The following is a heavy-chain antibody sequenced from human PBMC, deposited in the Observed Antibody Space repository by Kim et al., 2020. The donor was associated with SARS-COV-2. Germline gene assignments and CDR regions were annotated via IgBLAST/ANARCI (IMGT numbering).Heavy chain of an antibody. CDR2: IWYDGSNK. V-gene: IGHV3-33*01. J-gene: IGHJ6*02. D-gene: IGHD3-22*01. Sequence: GGSLRLSCAASGFTFSSYGMHWVRQAPGKGLEWVAVIWYDGSNKYYADSVKGRFTISRDNSKNTLYLQMNSLRAEDTAVYYCARDNYYDSSGSMPYYYYGMDVWGQGTTVTVSS. CDR3: ARDNYYDSSGSMPYYYYGMDV. CDR1: GFTFSSYG.